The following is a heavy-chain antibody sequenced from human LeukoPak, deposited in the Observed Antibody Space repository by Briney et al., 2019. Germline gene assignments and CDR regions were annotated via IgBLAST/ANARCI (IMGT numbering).Heavy chain of an antibody. V-gene: IGHV3-7*05. Sequence: GGSLRLSCAASGFTFSSFWMSWVRQAPGKGLEWVADIKQDGSEKDSVDSVKGRFTIARDNAKNSLYLQMNSLGAEDTAVYYCARGSKWNYVLHFDFWGRGTVVTVSS. CDR1: GFTFSSFW. CDR3: ARGSKWNYVLHFDF. D-gene: IGHD1-7*01. J-gene: IGHJ4*02. CDR2: IKQDGSEK.